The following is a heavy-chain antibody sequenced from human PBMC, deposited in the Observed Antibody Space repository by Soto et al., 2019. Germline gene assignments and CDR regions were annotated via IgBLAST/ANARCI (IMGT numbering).Heavy chain of an antibody. J-gene: IGHJ1*01. CDR2: ISSSSSYT. Sequence: GRSLRLSCAASGFTFSDYYMSWIRQAPGKGLEWVSYISSSSSYTNYADSVTGRFTISRYNAKNSLYLQMNSLRAEDTAVYYCARVRARGDYDMLTGYPFRQIYFQHWGQGTLVTVSS. CDR1: GFTFSDYY. D-gene: IGHD3-9*01. V-gene: IGHV3-11*06. CDR3: ARVRARGDYDMLTGYPFRQIYFQH.